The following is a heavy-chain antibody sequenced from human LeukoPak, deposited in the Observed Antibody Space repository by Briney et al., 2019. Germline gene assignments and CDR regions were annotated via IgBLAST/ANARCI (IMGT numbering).Heavy chain of an antibody. D-gene: IGHD2-21*01. V-gene: IGHV3-23*01. CDR1: QFTFSRFA. J-gene: IGHJ6*03. Sequence: GGSLRLSCEASQFTFSRFAMSWIRQAPGTGLEWVSTLRGSGTPTYYADSVKGRFTTSRDNSKDTLYLQMDNLRADDTAVYYCAKHLGSHSFLFYYMDVWGTGTSVIVSS. CDR3: AKHLGSHSFLFYYMDV. CDR2: LRGSGTPT.